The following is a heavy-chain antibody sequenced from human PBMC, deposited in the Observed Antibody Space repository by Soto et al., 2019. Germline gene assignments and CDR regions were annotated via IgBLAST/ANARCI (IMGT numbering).Heavy chain of an antibody. CDR3: ARTHGDLDY. CDR2: LNPKSGYT. Sequence: QVQLMQSGAEVKKPGASVKVSCKASGYTFTNYDINWVRQASGQGLEWVGWLNPKSGYTGFAGKFQGRVTMTRNNFISTAYMELSSLTSEDTAVYYCARTHGDLDYWGQGTLVTVSS. V-gene: IGHV1-8*01. J-gene: IGHJ4*02. D-gene: IGHD4-17*01. CDR1: GYTFTNYD.